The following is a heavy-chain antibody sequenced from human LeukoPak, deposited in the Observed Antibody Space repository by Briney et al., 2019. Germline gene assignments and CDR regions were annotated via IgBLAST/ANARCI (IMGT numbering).Heavy chain of an antibody. CDR3: AKAPVTTCSGTYCYPFDY. CDR1: GFTFSSYS. Sequence: GGSLRLSCAASGFTFSSYSMSWVRQGPGKGLEWVSAISVSGNTYHADSVKGRFTISRDSYKNTLYLQMNSLRAEDAAVYYCAKAPVTTCSGTYCYPFDYWGQGTLVTVSS. V-gene: IGHV3-23*01. D-gene: IGHD2-15*01. J-gene: IGHJ4*02. CDR2: ISVSGNT.